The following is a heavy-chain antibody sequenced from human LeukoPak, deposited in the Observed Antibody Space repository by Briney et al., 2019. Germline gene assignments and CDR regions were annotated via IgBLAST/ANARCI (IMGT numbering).Heavy chain of an antibody. Sequence: GSLRLSCAASGFTFSSYGMHWVRQAPGKGLEWVAFIRYDGSNKYYADSVKGRFTISRDNSKNTLYLQMNSLRAEDTAVYYCAKDKGGATRTYYFDYWGQGTLVTVSS. V-gene: IGHV3-30*02. CDR1: GFTFSSYG. D-gene: IGHD1-26*01. CDR3: AKDKGGATRTYYFDY. CDR2: IRYDGSNK. J-gene: IGHJ4*02.